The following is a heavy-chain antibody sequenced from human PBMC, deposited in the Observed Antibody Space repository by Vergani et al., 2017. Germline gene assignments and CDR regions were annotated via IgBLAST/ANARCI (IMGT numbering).Heavy chain of an antibody. CDR2: ISYDGSNK. CDR3: ATVGATDY. Sequence: QVQLVESGGGVVQPGRSLRLSCAASGFTFSSYGMRWVRQAPGKGLEWVAVISYDGSNKYYADSVKGRFTISRDNSKNTLYLQMNSLRAEDTAVYYCATVGATDYWGQGTLVTVSS. D-gene: IGHD1-26*01. CDR1: GFTFSSYG. J-gene: IGHJ4*02. V-gene: IGHV3-30*03.